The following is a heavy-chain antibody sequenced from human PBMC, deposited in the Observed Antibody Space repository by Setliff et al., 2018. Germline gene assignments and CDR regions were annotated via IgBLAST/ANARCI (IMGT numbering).Heavy chain of an antibody. Sequence: AASVKVSCKASGYTFSNYGITWVRQAPGQGLEWMGWISAYTGNTKFAQKFQGRVTMTTDTSTSTAYLELRSLTSDEPAVYYCSKLVRYCTTAACQGASGAECWGQGTLVTVS. J-gene: IGHJ4*02. CDR1: GYTFSNYG. CDR2: ISAYTGNT. V-gene: IGHV1-18*01. D-gene: IGHD2-8*01. CDR3: SKLVRYCTTAACQGASGAEC.